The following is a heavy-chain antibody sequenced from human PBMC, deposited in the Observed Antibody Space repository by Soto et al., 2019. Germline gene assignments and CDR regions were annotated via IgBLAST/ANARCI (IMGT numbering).Heavy chain of an antibody. D-gene: IGHD3-10*01. Sequence: GGSLRLSCAASGFTFGTTDMSWVRQAPGEGLEWVSTIDGSGGITYYADSVKGRFTISRDNSRNTVYLQMNSLRGDDTALYYCVKNSGWFNTWGQGALVTVSS. J-gene: IGHJ5*02. CDR3: VKNSGWFNT. CDR2: IDGSGGIT. V-gene: IGHV3-23*01. CDR1: GFTFGTTD.